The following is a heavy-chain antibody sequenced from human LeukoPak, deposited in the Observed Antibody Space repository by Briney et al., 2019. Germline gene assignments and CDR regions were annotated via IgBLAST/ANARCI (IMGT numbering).Heavy chain of an antibody. CDR2: IWYDGSNK. Sequence: QPGRSLRLSRAASGFTFSSFGMHWVRQAPGKGLEWVAVIWYDGSNKYYADSVKGRFTISRDNSKNTLYLQMNSLRAEDTAVYYCARELPPVVTYYFDYWGQGTLVTVSS. V-gene: IGHV3-33*01. J-gene: IGHJ4*02. CDR3: ARELPPVVTYYFDY. CDR1: GFTFSSFG. D-gene: IGHD2-15*01.